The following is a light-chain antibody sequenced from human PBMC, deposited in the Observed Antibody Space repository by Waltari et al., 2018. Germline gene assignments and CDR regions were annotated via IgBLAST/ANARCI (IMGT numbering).Light chain of an antibody. V-gene: IGLV2-14*03. CDR3: SSYGGSSTDV. CDR2: EVN. CDR1: SSDIGGYNY. Sequence: QTALTQPPSVSGSPGQSVTIPRTGTSSDIGGYNYVSWYQQFPGKAPKLIIYEVNERPSGVSDRFSGSKSGNTASLTISRLQAEDEADYYCSSYGGSSTDVFGSGTTLTVL. J-gene: IGLJ6*01.